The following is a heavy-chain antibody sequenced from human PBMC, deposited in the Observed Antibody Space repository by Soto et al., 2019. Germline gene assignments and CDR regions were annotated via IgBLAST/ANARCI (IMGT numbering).Heavy chain of an antibody. J-gene: IGHJ4*02. CDR3: ATPPYDSSGYYFDY. CDR2: FDPEDGET. CDR1: GYTLTELS. Sequence: VASVKVSFKVSGYTLTELSMHWVRQAPGKGLEWMGGFDPEDGETIYAQKFQGRVTMTEDTSTDTAYMELSSLRSEDTAVYYCATPPYDSSGYYFDYWGQGTLVTVSS. V-gene: IGHV1-24*01. D-gene: IGHD3-22*01.